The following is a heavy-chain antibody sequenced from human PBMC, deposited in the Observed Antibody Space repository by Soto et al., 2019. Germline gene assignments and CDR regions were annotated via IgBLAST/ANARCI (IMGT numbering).Heavy chain of an antibody. Sequence: EVQLLESGGGLVQAGGSLRLACAPSGFTFNNYAMGWVRQAPGKGLEWVSSIDSSGGSTYYADSVKGRFTMSRDKSKNTLYLQMNSLRIEDTAVYCCVRRRLGTEGTYFDYWGKGRQVTVSS. J-gene: IGHJ4*01. CDR1: GFTFNNYA. CDR2: IDSSGGST. V-gene: IGHV3-23*05. CDR3: VRRRLGTEGTYFDY. D-gene: IGHD1-1*01.